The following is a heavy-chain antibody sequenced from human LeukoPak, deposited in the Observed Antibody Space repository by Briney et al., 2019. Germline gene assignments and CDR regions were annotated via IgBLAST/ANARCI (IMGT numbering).Heavy chain of an antibody. V-gene: IGHV1-18*01. Sequence: ASVKVSCKASGYTFTSYGISWVRRAPGQGLEWMGWISAYNGNTNYAQKLQGRVTMTTDTSTSTAYMELRSLRSDDTAVYYCARVEGQFDSSGFYYFDYWGQGTLVTVSS. CDR3: ARVEGQFDSSGFYYFDY. D-gene: IGHD3-22*01. J-gene: IGHJ4*02. CDR1: GYTFTSYG. CDR2: ISAYNGNT.